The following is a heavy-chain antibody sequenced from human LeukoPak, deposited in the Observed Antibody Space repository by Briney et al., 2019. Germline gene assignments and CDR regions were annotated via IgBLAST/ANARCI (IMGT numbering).Heavy chain of an antibody. CDR3: ARDTDYYGSGSYPGEFDY. D-gene: IGHD3-10*01. CDR2: ISYDGSNK. CDR1: GFTFSSYA. V-gene: IGHV3-30-3*01. Sequence: GRSLRLSCAASGFTFSSYAMHWVRQAPGKGLEWVAVISYDGSNKYYADSVKGRFTISRDNSKNTLYLQMNSLRAEDTAVYYCARDTDYYGSGSYPGEFDYWGQGTLVTVSS. J-gene: IGHJ4*02.